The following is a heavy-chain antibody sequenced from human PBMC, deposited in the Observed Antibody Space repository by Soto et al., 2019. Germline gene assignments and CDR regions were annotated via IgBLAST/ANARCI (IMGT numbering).Heavy chain of an antibody. CDR2: IVSSGGVT. D-gene: IGHD4-17*01. CDR1: GITFSNYA. CDR3: ASTFPLRYGDPSGFDY. V-gene: IGHV3-23*01. Sequence: EVQLLESGGGLVQPGGSLRLSCAASGITFSNYAMYWVRLAPGKGLEWVSTIVSSGGVTYYAGSVKGRFTISRDNSKSTVYLQMDSLRAEDTAVYFCASTFPLRYGDPSGFDYWGQGTLVAVSS. J-gene: IGHJ4*02.